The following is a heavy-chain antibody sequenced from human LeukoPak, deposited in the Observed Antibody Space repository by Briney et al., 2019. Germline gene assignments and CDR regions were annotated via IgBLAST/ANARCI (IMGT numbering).Heavy chain of an antibody. D-gene: IGHD6-13*01. CDR3: ATRYGVAAADFDY. J-gene: IGHJ4*02. V-gene: IGHV1-24*01. CDR2: FDPEDGET. Sequence: ASVKVSCKVSGYTLTELSMRWVRQAPGKGLEWMGGFDPEDGETIYAQRFQGRVTMTEDTSTDTAYMELSSPRSEDTAVYYCATRYGVAAADFDYWGQGTLVTVSS. CDR1: GYTLTELS.